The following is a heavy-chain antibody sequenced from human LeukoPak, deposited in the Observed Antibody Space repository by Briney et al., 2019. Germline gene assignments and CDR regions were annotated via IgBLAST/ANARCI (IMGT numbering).Heavy chain of an antibody. CDR2: ISGSGGST. D-gene: IGHD3-22*01. V-gene: IGHV3-23*01. J-gene: IGHJ3*02. Sequence: GGSLRLSCAASGFTFSSYAMSWVRQAPGKGLEWVSAISGSGGSTYYADSVKGRFTISRDNSKNTLYLQMNSLRAEDTAVYHCAKSPYPMIVVVIYAFDIWGQGTMVTVSS. CDR3: AKSPYPMIVVVIYAFDI. CDR1: GFTFSSYA.